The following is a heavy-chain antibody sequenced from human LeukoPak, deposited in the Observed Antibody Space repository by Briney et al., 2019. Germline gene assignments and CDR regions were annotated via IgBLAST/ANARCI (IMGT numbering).Heavy chain of an antibody. Sequence: GGSLRLSCAASGFSFSGYGMHWVRQVPGKGLEWVAFIRYDGITKFYIDSVKGRFAISRDNSKNTLPLQMNSLRTEDTAVYYCAALHTGTFVDYWGQGTLVTVSS. J-gene: IGHJ4*02. CDR1: GFSFSGYG. CDR2: IRYDGITK. D-gene: IGHD4-17*01. CDR3: AALHTGTFVDY. V-gene: IGHV3-30*02.